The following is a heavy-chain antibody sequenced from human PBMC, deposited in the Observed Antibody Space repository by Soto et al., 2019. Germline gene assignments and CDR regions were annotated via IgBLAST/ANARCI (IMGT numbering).Heavy chain of an antibody. CDR1: GGSISSSSYY. D-gene: IGHD2-15*01. CDR3: ARERGYCSGGSCPVDY. J-gene: IGHJ4*02. Sequence: QLQLQESGPGLVKPSETLSLTCTVSGGSISSSSYYWGWIRQPPGKGLEWIGSIYYSGSTYYNPSLKSRVTISXXTXKXXFSLKLSSVTAADTAVYYCARERGYCSGGSCPVDYWGQGTLVTVSS. CDR2: IYYSGST. V-gene: IGHV4-39*02.